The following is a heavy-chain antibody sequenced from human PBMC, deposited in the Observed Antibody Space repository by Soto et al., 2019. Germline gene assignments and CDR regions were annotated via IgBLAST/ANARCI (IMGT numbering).Heavy chain of an antibody. D-gene: IGHD2-15*01. CDR2: ITPFVDTS. V-gene: IGHV1-69*06. J-gene: IGHJ6*02. CDR1: GGTFSKYS. CDR3: AVKGYCMGSCFNSRHYYGMDV. Sequence: QVRLVQSGAEVKKPGSSVKVSCKVSGGTFSKYSLSWVRQTPGQGLAWMGGITPFVDTSNYAKRFLGRFTITAQKPTTTPFLEEGALSSGNTPLYFCAVKGYCMGSCFNSRHYYGMDVWGQGTTVTVSS.